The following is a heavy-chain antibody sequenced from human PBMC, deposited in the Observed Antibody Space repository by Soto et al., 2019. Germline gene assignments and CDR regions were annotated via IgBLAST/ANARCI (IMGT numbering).Heavy chain of an antibody. V-gene: IGHV1-69*12. CDR3: ARDHDSGYVIKLLYFYNRDV. Sequence: QVQLVQSGAEVKKPGSSVKVSCKASGGTFSSYAIRWVRQAPGQGLEWMGGVIPIFGTANYAQKFQGRVTITADESTSTAYMELSSLRSEDTAVYYCARDHDSGYVIKLLYFYNRDVWGQGTTVTVSS. CDR2: VIPIFGTA. CDR1: GGTFSSYA. D-gene: IGHD5-12*01. J-gene: IGHJ6*02.